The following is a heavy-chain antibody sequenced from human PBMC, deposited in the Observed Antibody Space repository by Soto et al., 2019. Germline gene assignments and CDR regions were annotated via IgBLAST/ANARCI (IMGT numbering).Heavy chain of an antibody. V-gene: IGHV1-2*02. CDR1: GYPLTAKY. Sequence: QVQLVQSGAEVKKPGASVKVSCKASGYPLTAKYLHWVRQAPGQGLEWMGWINPSSSGTKEAQKFRGRVTMTRDTSISAAYMERSRLTSDDTAGYYCAKGGSSWTECFAPWGKGPLVTVSS. CDR2: INPSSSGT. J-gene: IGHJ5*02. D-gene: IGHD6-13*01. CDR3: AKGGSSWTECFAP.